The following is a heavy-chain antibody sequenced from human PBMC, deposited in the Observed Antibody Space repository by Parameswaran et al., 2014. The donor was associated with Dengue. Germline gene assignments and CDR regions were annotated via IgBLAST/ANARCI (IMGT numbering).Heavy chain of an antibody. CDR3: ARDRYYNSGLQDY. CDR2: INPSGGST. Sequence: WVRQAPGQGLEWMGIINPSGGSTTYAQKFQGRVTMTGDTSTSTVYMELSGLRSEDTALYYCARDRYYNSGLQDYWGQGTLVTVSS. J-gene: IGHJ4*02. D-gene: IGHD3-22*01. V-gene: IGHV1-46*01.